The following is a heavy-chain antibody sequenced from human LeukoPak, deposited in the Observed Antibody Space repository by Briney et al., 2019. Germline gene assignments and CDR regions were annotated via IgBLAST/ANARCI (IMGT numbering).Heavy chain of an antibody. CDR2: IYTSGST. Sequence: SETPSLTCTVSGGSISSGSYYWSWIRQPAGKGLEWIGRIYTSGSTNYNPSLKSRVTISVDTSKNQFSLKLSSVTAADTAVYYCASAYCGGDSTPWAVNWFDPWGQGTLVTVSS. V-gene: IGHV4-61*02. J-gene: IGHJ5*02. CDR1: GGSISSGSYY. CDR3: ASAYCGGDSTPWAVNWFDP. D-gene: IGHD2-21*02.